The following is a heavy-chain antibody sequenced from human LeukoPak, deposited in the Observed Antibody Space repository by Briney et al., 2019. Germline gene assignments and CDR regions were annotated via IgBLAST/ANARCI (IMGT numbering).Heavy chain of an antibody. CDR1: EFTFRNYD. J-gene: IGHJ4*02. D-gene: IGHD6-19*01. V-gene: IGHV3-30*02. Sequence: GGSLRLSCAASEFTFRNYDMHWVRQAPGKGLEWVAFIRHDGNNKYYADSVKGRFTIPRDNSKNMLYLQMNSLRADDTAVYYCAKDQAVAGHPLDYWGQGTLVTVSS. CDR3: AKDQAVAGHPLDY. CDR2: IRHDGNNK.